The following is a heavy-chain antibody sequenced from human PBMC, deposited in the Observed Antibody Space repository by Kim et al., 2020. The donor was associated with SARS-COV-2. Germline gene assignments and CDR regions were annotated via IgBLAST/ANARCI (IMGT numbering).Heavy chain of an antibody. V-gene: IGHV4-61*01. Sequence: SETLSLTCTVSGGSVSSGSYYWSWIRQPPGKGLEWIGYIYYSGSTNYNPSLKSRVTISVDTSKNQFSLKLSSVTAADTAVYYCARDVLTGYYDSSGNFDYWGQGTLVTVSS. D-gene: IGHD3-22*01. CDR2: IYYSGST. J-gene: IGHJ4*02. CDR1: GGSVSSGSYY. CDR3: ARDVLTGYYDSSGNFDY.